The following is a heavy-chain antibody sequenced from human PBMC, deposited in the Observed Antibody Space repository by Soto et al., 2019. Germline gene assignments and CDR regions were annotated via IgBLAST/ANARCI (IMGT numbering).Heavy chain of an antibody. V-gene: IGHV5-51*01. CDR3: ARQGSNGAYYYYGMDV. J-gene: IGHJ6*02. Sequence: GESLKISCKGSGYRFSSYWIAWVRQMPGKGLEWMGIIYPGDSDTIYSPSFQGQVTFSADKSTSTAYLQWSSLKASDTAMYYCARQGSNGAYYYYGMDVWGQGTTVTVSS. CDR1: GYRFSSYW. D-gene: IGHD2-8*01. CDR2: IYPGDSDT.